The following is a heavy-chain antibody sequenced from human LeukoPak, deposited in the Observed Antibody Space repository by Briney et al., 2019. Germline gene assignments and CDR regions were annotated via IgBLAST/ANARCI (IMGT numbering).Heavy chain of an antibody. D-gene: IGHD2-15*01. CDR1: GFTFSSYA. V-gene: IGHV3-23*01. CDR2: ISGSGGST. J-gene: IGHJ4*02. CDR3: AKVGGGSYWLYYFDY. Sequence: PGGSLRLSCAASGFTFSSYAMNWVRQAPGKGLEWVSAISGSGGSTYYADSVKGRFTISRDNSKNTLYLQMNSLRAEDTAVYYCAKVGGGSYWLYYFDYWGQGTLVTVSS.